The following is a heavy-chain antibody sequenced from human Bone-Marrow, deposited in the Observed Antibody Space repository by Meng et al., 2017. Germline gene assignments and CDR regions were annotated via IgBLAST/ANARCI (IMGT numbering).Heavy chain of an antibody. CDR2: INHSGSS. CDR3: ARAGYDSSGYYYYY. CDR1: GGSFSGYY. J-gene: IGHJ4*02. D-gene: IGHD3-22*01. Sequence: SETLSLTFAVYGGSFSGYYWSWIRQPPGKGLEWIGEINHSGSSNYNPSLKSRGTISVDTSKNQFSLKLSAVTAADTPVYYCARAGYDSSGYYYYYWGQGTLVTVSS. V-gene: IGHV4-34*01.